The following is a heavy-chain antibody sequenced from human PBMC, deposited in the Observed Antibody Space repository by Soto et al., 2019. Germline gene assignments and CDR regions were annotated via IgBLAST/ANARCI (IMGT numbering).Heavy chain of an antibody. Sequence: PGGSLRLSCAASGFTFSSYAMHWVGQAPGNGLEWVAVISYDGSNKYYADSVKGRFTMSRDNSKNTLYLQMNSMRAEDTAVYYCARRAMPRMVYAILVRYFDYWGQGTLVTVSS. V-gene: IGHV3-30-3*01. J-gene: IGHJ4*02. CDR3: ARRAMPRMVYAILVRYFDY. CDR2: ISYDGSNK. D-gene: IGHD2-8*01. CDR1: GFTFSSYA.